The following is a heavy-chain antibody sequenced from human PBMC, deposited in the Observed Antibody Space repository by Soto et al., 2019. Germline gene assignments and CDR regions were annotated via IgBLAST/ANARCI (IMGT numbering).Heavy chain of an antibody. V-gene: IGHV1-69*01. CDR3: ASIGIAVALGYYYYGMDV. D-gene: IGHD6-19*01. J-gene: IGHJ6*02. Sequence: QVQLVQSGAEVKKPGSSVKVSCKASGGTFSSYAISWVRQDPGQGLEWMGGIIPIFGTANYAQKFQGRVTITADESTSTAYMELSSLRSEDTAVYYCASIGIAVALGYYYYGMDVWGQGTTVTVSS. CDR1: GGTFSSYA. CDR2: IIPIFGTA.